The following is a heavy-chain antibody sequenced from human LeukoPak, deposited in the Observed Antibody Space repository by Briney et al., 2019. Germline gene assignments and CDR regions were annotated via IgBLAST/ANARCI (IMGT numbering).Heavy chain of an antibody. CDR2: ITRHSSYI. Sequence: GGSLRLSCAASGFTFSDYTMNWVRQAPGKGLEWVSSITRHSSYIYYADSVKGRFTISRDNAKNSLYLQMNNLRAEDTAVYYCARDRRYFDTGGLGGPDYWGQGTLVTVSS. CDR3: ARDRRYFDTGGLGGPDY. J-gene: IGHJ4*02. V-gene: IGHV3-21*01. D-gene: IGHD2-8*02. CDR1: GFTFSDYT.